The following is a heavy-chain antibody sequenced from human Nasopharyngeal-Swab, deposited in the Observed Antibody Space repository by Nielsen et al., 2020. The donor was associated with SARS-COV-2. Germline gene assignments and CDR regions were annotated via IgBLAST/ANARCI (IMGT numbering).Heavy chain of an antibody. Sequence: GEALKISWAASGFTFSSYAMSWVRQAPGKGLEWVSAISGSGGSTYYADSVKGRFTISIDNSKNTLYLQMNSLRAEDTAVYYCAKYSSGQLLNDYWGQGTLVTVSS. V-gene: IGHV3-23*01. CDR2: ISGSGGST. J-gene: IGHJ4*02. CDR3: AKYSSGQLLNDY. D-gene: IGHD2-2*01. CDR1: GFTFSSYA.